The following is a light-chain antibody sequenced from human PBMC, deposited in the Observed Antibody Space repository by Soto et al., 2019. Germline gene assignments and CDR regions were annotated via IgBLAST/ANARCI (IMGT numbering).Light chain of an antibody. CDR3: QQYNSYSYT. Sequence: DIQMTQAPSTLSASVRNKVNKNCRASQSISSWLAWYQQKPGKAPKLLIYDASSLESGVPSRFSGSGSGTEFTLTISSLQPDDFATYYCQQYNSYSYTFGQGTRLEIK. V-gene: IGKV1-5*01. CDR2: DAS. CDR1: QSISSW. J-gene: IGKJ5*01.